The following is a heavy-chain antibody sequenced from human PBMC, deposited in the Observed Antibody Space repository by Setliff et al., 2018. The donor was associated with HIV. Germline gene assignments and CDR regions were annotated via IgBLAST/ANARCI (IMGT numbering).Heavy chain of an antibody. D-gene: IGHD5-12*01. CDR1: GFTFSTYW. CDR2: INNDGSKT. CDR3: ARVASGYDYWWLDP. J-gene: IGHJ5*02. Sequence: HPGGSLRLSCAASGFTFSTYWMHWVRQAPGKGLVWVSHINNDGSKTTYADSVKGRFIVSRDNAKNTLYLQMNSLRAEDTAVYYCARVASGYDYWWLDPWGQGTLVTVSS. V-gene: IGHV3-74*03.